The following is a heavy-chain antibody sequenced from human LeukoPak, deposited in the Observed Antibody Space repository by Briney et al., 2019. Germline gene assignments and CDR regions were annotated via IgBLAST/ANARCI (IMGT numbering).Heavy chain of an antibody. CDR2: ISGSDNTI. Sequence: NAGGSLRLSCAASGFTFSDYYMSWIRQAPGRGLEWVSYISGSDNTINYADSVKGRFTISRDNAKNSLYLQMNSLRADDTAVYYCARFAAGGSYYYYMDVWGKGTTVTVSS. D-gene: IGHD6-25*01. V-gene: IGHV3-11*04. CDR1: GFTFSDYY. J-gene: IGHJ6*03. CDR3: ARFAAGGSYYYYMDV.